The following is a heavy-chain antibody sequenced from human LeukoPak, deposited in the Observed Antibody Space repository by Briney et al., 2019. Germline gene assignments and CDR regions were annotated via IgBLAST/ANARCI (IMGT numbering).Heavy chain of an antibody. CDR1: GFTFSSYA. Sequence: GGSLKLSCAVSGFTFSSYAMSWVRQAPGKGLEWVSAIRGRGGTTFYADSVKGRFTISRDNLRNTLYLQMNSLRADDTAVYYCARDPNGDYIGAFDFQRWGQGTQVTVSS. D-gene: IGHD4-17*01. CDR2: IRGRGGTT. V-gene: IGHV3-23*01. J-gene: IGHJ1*01. CDR3: ARDPNGDYIGAFDFQR.